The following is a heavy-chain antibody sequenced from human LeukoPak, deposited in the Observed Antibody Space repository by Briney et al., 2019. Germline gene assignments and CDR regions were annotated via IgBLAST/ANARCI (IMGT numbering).Heavy chain of an antibody. Sequence: PGGSLRLSCAASGFTFSSYWMSWVRQAPGKGLEWVATIRQDGSQKYYVDSVKGRFTISRDNAKNSLYLQMNSLRAEDTAVYYCARDLLRYFDWSSPDYWGQGTLVTVSS. CDR3: ARDLLRYFDWSSPDY. CDR1: GFTFSSYW. D-gene: IGHD3-9*01. V-gene: IGHV3-7*01. J-gene: IGHJ4*02. CDR2: IRQDGSQK.